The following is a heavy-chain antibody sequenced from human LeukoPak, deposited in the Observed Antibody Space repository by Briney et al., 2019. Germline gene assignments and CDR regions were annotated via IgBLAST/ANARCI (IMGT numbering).Heavy chain of an antibody. CDR1: GFTFSSYG. D-gene: IGHD5-18*01. Sequence: GGSLRLFCAASGFTFSSYGMHWVRQAPGKGLEWVAFIRYDGNNKYYADSVKGRFTISRDNSKTTLYLQMNSLRAEDTAVYYCAKDWDTSSFGFDYWGQGTLVTVSS. CDR3: AKDWDTSSFGFDY. CDR2: IRYDGNNK. V-gene: IGHV3-30*02. J-gene: IGHJ4*02.